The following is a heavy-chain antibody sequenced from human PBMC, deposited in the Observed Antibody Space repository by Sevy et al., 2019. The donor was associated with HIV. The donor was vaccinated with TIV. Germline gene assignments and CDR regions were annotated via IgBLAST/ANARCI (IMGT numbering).Heavy chain of an antibody. V-gene: IGHV3-30-3*01. Sequence: GGYLRLSCAASGFTFSSYAMHWVRQAPGKGLEWVAVISYDGSNKYYADSVKGRFTISRDNSKNTLYLQMNSLRAEDTAVYYCARDYDIVATIVYNDAFDIWGQGTMVTVSS. CDR1: GFTFSSYA. J-gene: IGHJ3*02. D-gene: IGHD5-12*01. CDR2: ISYDGSNK. CDR3: ARDYDIVATIVYNDAFDI.